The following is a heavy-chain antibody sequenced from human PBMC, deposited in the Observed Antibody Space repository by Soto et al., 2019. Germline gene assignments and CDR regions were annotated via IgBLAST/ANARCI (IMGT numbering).Heavy chain of an antibody. Sequence: KMLEWIGEINHSGSTNYNPSLKSRVTISVDTSKNHFSMKLSSVTAADKAVYYCARKAFFFFQADDGIRYLCTVSAFLLNRSSDL. CDR3: ARKAFFFFQADDGIRYLCTVSAFLLNRSSDL. CDR2: INHSGST. V-gene: IGHV4-34*01. J-gene: IGHJ2*01. D-gene: IGHD3-9*01.